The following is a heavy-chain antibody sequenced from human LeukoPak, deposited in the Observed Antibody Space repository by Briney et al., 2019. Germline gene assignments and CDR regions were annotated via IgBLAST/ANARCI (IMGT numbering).Heavy chain of an antibody. J-gene: IGHJ4*02. CDR3: ARGRDGYNFLNRGEYYYFDY. V-gene: IGHV1-46*01. Sequence: ASVKVSCKASGYTFTSYYMHWVRQAPGQGLEWMGIINPSGGSTTYAQKFLGRVTMTRDTSTSTVYMELSSLRSEDTAVYYCARGRDGYNFLNRGEYYYFDYWGQGTLVTVSS. CDR2: INPSGGST. CDR1: GYTFTSYY. D-gene: IGHD5-24*01.